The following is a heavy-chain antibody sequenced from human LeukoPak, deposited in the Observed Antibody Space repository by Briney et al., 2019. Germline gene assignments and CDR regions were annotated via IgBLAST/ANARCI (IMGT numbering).Heavy chain of an antibody. J-gene: IGHJ6*04. V-gene: IGHV3-48*03. D-gene: IGHD3-10*02. Sequence: QAGGSLRLSCAASGFTFSSYEMNWVRQAPGKGLEWVSYISSSGSTIYYADSVKGRFTISRDNAKNSLYLQMNSLRAEDTAVYYWAELGITMIGGAWGKGTTVTISS. CDR1: GFTFSSYE. CDR3: AELGITMIGGA. CDR2: ISSSGSTI.